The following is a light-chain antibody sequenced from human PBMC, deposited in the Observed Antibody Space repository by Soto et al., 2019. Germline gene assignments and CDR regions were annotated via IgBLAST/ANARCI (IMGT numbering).Light chain of an antibody. CDR2: DAS. CDR3: QQRSNWPPT. J-gene: IGKJ2*01. CDR1: QSVSSY. V-gene: IGKV3-11*01. Sequence: EIVLTPSPAPLSLSPGERATLPCRASQSVSSYLAWYQQKHGQAPRLLIYDASNRATGIPARFSGSGSGTDFTLTISSLEPEDFAVYYCQQRSNWPPTFGQGTKLEIK.